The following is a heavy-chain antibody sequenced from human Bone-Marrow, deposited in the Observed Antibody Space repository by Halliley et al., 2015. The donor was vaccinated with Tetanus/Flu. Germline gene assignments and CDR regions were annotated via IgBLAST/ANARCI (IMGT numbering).Heavy chain of an antibody. CDR2: SNA. CDR3: ARDRNPNHYDTSGYYYYYYGMDV. J-gene: IGHJ6*02. V-gene: IGHV3-30*03. Sequence: SNAHSADSVKGRFTISRDNSKDTLYLQMNSLRAEDTAVYYCARDRNPNHYDTSGYYYYYYGMDVWGQGTTVIVSS. D-gene: IGHD3-22*01.